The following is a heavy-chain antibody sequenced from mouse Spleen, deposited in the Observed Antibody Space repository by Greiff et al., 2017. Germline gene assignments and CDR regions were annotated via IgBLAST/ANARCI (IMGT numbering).Heavy chain of an antibody. D-gene: IGHD1-1*01. Sequence: VQLQQPGAELVRPGSSVKLSCKASGYTFTSYWMHWVKQRPIQGLEWIGNIDPSDSETHYNQKFKDKATLTVDKSSSTAYMQLSSLTSEDSAVYYCARGKVEDWFAYWGQGTLVTVSA. CDR1: GYTFTSYW. CDR3: ARGKVEDWFAY. J-gene: IGHJ3*01. CDR2: IDPSDSET. V-gene: IGHV1-52*01.